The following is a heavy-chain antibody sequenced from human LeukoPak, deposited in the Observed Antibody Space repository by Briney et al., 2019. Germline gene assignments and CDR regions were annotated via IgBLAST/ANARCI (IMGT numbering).Heavy chain of an antibody. D-gene: IGHD5-24*01. Sequence: ASVKVSCKVSGYTFTSYHLHWVRQAPGLGLEWVGIINPSDDSTNYAQKFQGRVTMTSDMSTSTAYMELSSLRSEDTAVYYCARDPRRDGYTGYWGQGTLVTVSS. CDR2: INPSDDST. J-gene: IGHJ4*02. V-gene: IGHV1-46*01. CDR1: GYTFTSYH. CDR3: ARDPRRDGYTGY.